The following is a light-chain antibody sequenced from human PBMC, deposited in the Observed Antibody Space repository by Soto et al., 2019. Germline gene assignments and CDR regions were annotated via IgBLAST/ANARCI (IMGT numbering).Light chain of an antibody. V-gene: IGKV1-33*01. CDR1: QDIRSS. CDR2: GAS. Sequence: DIQMTQSPSSLSASVGARVSITCQASQDIRSSLSWFQHKPGRAPKLLIYGASYLETGVPSRFKGSGSGTDFTFTITSLRPEDIATYYCQHYNSLPPCTFGPGTMVDIK. CDR3: QHYNSLPPCT. J-gene: IGKJ3*01.